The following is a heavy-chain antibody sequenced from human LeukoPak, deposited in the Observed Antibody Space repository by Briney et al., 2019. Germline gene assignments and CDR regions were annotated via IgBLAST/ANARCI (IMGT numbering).Heavy chain of an antibody. V-gene: IGHV3-30-3*01. CDR2: ISYDGSNK. J-gene: IGHJ4*02. Sequence: GGSLRLSCAASGFTFGSYAMHWVRQAPGKGLEWVAVISYDGSNKYYADSVKGRFTISRDNSKNTLYLQMNSLRAEDTAVYYCARGFQDGVTTVTTYYFDYWGQGTLVTVSS. CDR1: GFTFGSYA. CDR3: ARGFQDGVTTVTTYYFDY. D-gene: IGHD4-4*01.